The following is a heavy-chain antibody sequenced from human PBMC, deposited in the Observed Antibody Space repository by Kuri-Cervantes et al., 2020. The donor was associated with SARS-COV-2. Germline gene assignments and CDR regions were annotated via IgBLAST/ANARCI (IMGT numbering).Heavy chain of an antibody. Sequence: GSLRLSCAVYGGSFSGYYWSWIRQPPGKGLEWIGEINHSGSTNYNPSLKSRVTVSVDTSKNQFSLKLSSVTAADTAVYYCARSIAVAYYFDYWGQGTLVTVSS. D-gene: IGHD6-19*01. CDR1: GGSFSGYY. CDR3: ARSIAVAYYFDY. J-gene: IGHJ4*02. CDR2: INHSGST. V-gene: IGHV4-34*01.